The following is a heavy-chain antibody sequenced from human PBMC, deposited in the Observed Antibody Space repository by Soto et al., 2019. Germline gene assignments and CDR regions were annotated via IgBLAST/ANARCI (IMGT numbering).Heavy chain of an antibody. CDR3: ARSQQLVRWFDP. Sequence: KSSETLSLTCAVSGGSISSSNWWSWVRQPPGKGLEWIGEIYHSGSTNYNPSLKSRVTISVDKSKNQFSLKLSSVTAADTAVYYCARSQQLVRWFDPWGQGTLVTVSS. J-gene: IGHJ5*02. V-gene: IGHV4-4*02. CDR1: GGSISSSNW. D-gene: IGHD6-13*01. CDR2: IYHSGST.